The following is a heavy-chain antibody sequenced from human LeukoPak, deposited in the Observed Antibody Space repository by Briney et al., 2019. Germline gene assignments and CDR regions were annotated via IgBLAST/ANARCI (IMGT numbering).Heavy chain of an antibody. CDR3: AREKGTNSYGLDY. D-gene: IGHD5-18*01. V-gene: IGHV3-7*01. J-gene: IGHJ4*02. CDR2: IKQDGSEK. CDR1: GFTFSSDC. Sequence: GGSLRLSCAASGFTFSSDCMSWVRQAPGKGLEWVANIKQDGSEKYYVDSVKGRFTISRDNAKNSLYLQMNSLRAEDTAVYYCAREKGTNSYGLDYWGQGTLVTASS.